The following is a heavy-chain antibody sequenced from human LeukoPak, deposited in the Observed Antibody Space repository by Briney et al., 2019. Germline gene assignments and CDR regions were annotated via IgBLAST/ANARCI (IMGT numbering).Heavy chain of an antibody. V-gene: IGHV4-59*01. D-gene: IGHD3-22*01. CDR1: GGSISSYY. Sequence: SETLSLTCTVSGGSISSYYWSWIRQPPGKGLEWIGYICYSGSTNYNPSLKSRVTISVDTSKNQFSLRLSSVTAADTAVYYCAGNYYDTPFDYWGQGTLVTVPS. CDR2: ICYSGST. CDR3: AGNYYDTPFDY. J-gene: IGHJ4*02.